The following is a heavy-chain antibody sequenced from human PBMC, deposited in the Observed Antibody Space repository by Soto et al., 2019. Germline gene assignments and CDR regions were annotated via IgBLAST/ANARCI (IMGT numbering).Heavy chain of an antibody. CDR2: IIPILGIA. CDR3: ARVNMVRGVINAFDI. J-gene: IGHJ3*02. Sequence: SVKVSCKASGGTFSSYTISWVRQAPGQGLEWMGRIIPILGIANYAQKFQGRVTITADKSTSTAYMELSSLRSEDTAVYYCARVNMVRGVINAFDIWGQGTMVTVSS. V-gene: IGHV1-69*02. CDR1: GGTFSSYT. D-gene: IGHD3-10*01.